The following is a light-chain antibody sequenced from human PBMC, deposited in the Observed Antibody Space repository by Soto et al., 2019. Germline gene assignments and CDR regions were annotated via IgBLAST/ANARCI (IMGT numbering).Light chain of an antibody. J-gene: IGKJ1*01. CDR3: QQYGSSPWT. CDR1: QSLRSGD. V-gene: IGKV3-20*01. CDR2: GAS. Sequence: FTRSVGAGSLADGARAPHSRGGSQSLRSGDLAWYQQIPGQAPRLLIYGASSRATGIPDRFSGSGSGTAFTLPISRLQPEDFAVYYCQQYGSSPWTFGQGTKVDIK.